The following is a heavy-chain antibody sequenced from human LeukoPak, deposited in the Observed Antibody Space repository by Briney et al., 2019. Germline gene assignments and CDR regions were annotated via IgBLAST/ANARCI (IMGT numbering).Heavy chain of an antibody. D-gene: IGHD1-14*01. CDR2: VYSGGGS. J-gene: IGHJ4*02. V-gene: IGHV4-39*01. CDR3: ARQVLGGREYFDY. CDR1: GGSVSSTSYY. Sequence: SETLSLTCTVSGGSVSSTSYYWGWIRQPPGEGLEWIGSVYSGGGSYSNPSLKSRVTISVDTSKNQFSLKLSSVTAADTAVYYCARQVLGGREYFDYWGQGTLVTVSS.